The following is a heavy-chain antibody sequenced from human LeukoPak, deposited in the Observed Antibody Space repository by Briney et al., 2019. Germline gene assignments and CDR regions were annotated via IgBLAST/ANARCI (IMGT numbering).Heavy chain of an antibody. Sequence: PGGSLRLSCAASGFAFSTYSMNWVRQAPGKGLEWVSFISSHSNYINYADSVKGRFTISRDNAKNSLYLQMNSLGAEDTAVYYCAKMHDSSGYSWYFDYWGQGTLVTVSS. CDR1: GFAFSTYS. V-gene: IGHV3-21*04. J-gene: IGHJ4*02. CDR3: AKMHDSSGYSWYFDY. CDR2: ISSHSNYI. D-gene: IGHD3-22*01.